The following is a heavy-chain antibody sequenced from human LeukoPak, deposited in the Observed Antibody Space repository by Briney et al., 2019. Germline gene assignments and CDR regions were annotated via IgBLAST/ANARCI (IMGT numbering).Heavy chain of an antibody. CDR1: GFTFSNAW. D-gene: IGHD7-27*01. J-gene: IGHJ4*02. CDR2: IKSKADGGTT. CDR3: TTGNWGSFSY. V-gene: IGHV3-15*01. Sequence: PGGSLRLSCAATGFTFSNAWMNWVRQAPGKGLEWVGRIKSKADGGTTDYVAPVKGRLTISRDDSKHTLYLQVNSLKTEDTAVYYCTTGNWGSFSYWGQGTLVTVSS.